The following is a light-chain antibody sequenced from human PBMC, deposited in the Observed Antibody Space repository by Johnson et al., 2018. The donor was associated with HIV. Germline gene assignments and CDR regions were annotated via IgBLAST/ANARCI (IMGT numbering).Light chain of an antibody. V-gene: IGLV1-51*01. Sequence: QSVLTQPPSVSAAPGQKVTISCSGCISNIGNNFVSWYQHLPGTAPKLLIYDNNKRPSRIPDRFSASKSGTSATLGITGLQPGDEADYYCGSWDSSLSAHYVFGTGTKVTVL. CDR3: GSWDSSLSAHYV. J-gene: IGLJ1*01. CDR1: ISNIGNNF. CDR2: DNN.